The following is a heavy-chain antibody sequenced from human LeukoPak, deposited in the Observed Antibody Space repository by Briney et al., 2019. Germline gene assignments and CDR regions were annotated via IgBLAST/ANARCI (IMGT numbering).Heavy chain of an antibody. J-gene: IGHJ3*02. CDR2: ISGSGGST. CDR3: AKPSEWELQGGAFDI. V-gene: IGHV3-23*01. D-gene: IGHD1-26*01. Sequence: PGGSLRLSCAASGFTFSSYGMSWVRQAPGKGLEWVSAISGSGGSTYYADSVKGRFTISRDNAKNSLYLQMNSLRAEDTALYYCAKPSEWELQGGAFDIWGQGTMVTVSS. CDR1: GFTFSSYG.